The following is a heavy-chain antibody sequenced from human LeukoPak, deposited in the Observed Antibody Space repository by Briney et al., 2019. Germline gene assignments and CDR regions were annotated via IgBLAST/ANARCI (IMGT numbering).Heavy chain of an antibody. D-gene: IGHD3-3*01. Sequence: GGSLRLSCAASRFTLSTYGMSWVRQAPGKGLEGGAHIKKDGSQEYYVDSVKGRFTISRDSAKNSLYLQMNSLSAEDTAVYYCARGLPYDSWSGPHYSDYWGQGTLVTVSS. CDR3: ARGLPYDSWSGPHYSDY. V-gene: IGHV3-7*01. J-gene: IGHJ4*02. CDR2: IKKDGSQE. CDR1: RFTLSTYG.